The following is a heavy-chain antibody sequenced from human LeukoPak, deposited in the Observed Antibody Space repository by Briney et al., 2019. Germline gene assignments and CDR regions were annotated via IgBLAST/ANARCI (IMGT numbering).Heavy chain of an antibody. D-gene: IGHD2-15*01. CDR2: IYYSGST. CDR1: GCSISSYY. CDR3: ARFDCSGGSCYSDY. Sequence: PSETLSLTCTVSGCSISSYYWSWIRQPPGKGLEWIGYIYYSGSTNYNPSLKSRVTISVDTSKNQFSLKLSSVTAADTAVYYCARFDCSGGSCYSDYWGQGTLVTVSS. V-gene: IGHV4-59*01. J-gene: IGHJ4*02.